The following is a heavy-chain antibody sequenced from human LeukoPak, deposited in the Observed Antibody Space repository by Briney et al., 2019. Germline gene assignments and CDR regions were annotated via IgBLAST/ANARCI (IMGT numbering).Heavy chain of an antibody. CDR2: INHSGST. CDR3: ARRKVRGVISFWFDP. J-gene: IGHJ5*02. Sequence: SETLSLTCAVYGGSFSGYYWSWIRQPPGKGLEWIGEINHSGSTNYNPSLKSRDTISVDTSKNQFSLKLSSVTAADTAVYYCARRKVRGVISFWFDPWGQGTLVTVSS. V-gene: IGHV4-34*01. D-gene: IGHD3-10*01. CDR1: GGSFSGYY.